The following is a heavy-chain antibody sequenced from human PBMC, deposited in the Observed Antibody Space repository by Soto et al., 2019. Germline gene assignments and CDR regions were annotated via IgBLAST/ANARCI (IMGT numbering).Heavy chain of an antibody. D-gene: IGHD3-22*01. J-gene: IGHJ4*02. Sequence: GGSLRLSCAASGFSFSSYGMHWVRQAPGKGLEWVAVISYDVTNKYYADSVKGRFTISRDNSKNTLYLQMNSLRVEDTAVYYCTRGDGDYHDGNGYLGRHWGQGTLVTVSS. CDR1: GFSFSSYG. CDR3: TRGDGDYHDGNGYLGRH. CDR2: ISYDVTNK. V-gene: IGHV3-30*03.